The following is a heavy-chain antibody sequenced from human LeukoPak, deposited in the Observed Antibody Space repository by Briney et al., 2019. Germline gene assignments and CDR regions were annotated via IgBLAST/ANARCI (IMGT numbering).Heavy chain of an antibody. V-gene: IGHV1-24*01. CDR1: GYTLTELS. Sequence: ASVKVSCKVSGYTLTELSMHWVRQAPGKGLEWMGGFDPEDGETIYAQKFQGRVTMTENTSTDTAYMELSSLRSEDTAVYYCATDPRPLPTGIEDIWGQGTMVTVSS. CDR3: ATDPRPLPTGIEDI. J-gene: IGHJ3*02. D-gene: IGHD1-26*01. CDR2: FDPEDGET.